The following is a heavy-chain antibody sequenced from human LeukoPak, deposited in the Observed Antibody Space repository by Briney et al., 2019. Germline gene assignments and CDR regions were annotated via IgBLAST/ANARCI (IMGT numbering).Heavy chain of an antibody. Sequence: GGSLRLSCAASGFTFSSSDMHWVRQSTGKGLEWVSAIGTAGDTYYPGSVKGRFTISRDNAKNSLYLQMISLSAGDTAVYYCARVLPGSGSYDYWGQGTLVTVSS. CDR1: GFTFSSSD. V-gene: IGHV3-13*04. D-gene: IGHD3-10*01. CDR3: ARVLPGSGSYDY. CDR2: IGTAGDT. J-gene: IGHJ4*02.